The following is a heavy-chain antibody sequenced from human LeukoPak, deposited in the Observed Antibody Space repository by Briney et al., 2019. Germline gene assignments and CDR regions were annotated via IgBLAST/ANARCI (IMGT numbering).Heavy chain of an antibody. CDR1: GGSFSSYF. CDR2: IHYTGST. J-gene: IGHJ5*02. D-gene: IGHD3-10*01. Sequence: SETLSLTCAVYGGSFSSYFLTWIRQPPGKGLECIGYIHYTGSTNYNPSLKSRVTISVETSKNQFSLKLKSVTAADTAVYYCARGGYYGSGNDFRFDPWGQGTLVTVSS. V-gene: IGHV4-59*01. CDR3: ARGGYYGSGNDFRFDP.